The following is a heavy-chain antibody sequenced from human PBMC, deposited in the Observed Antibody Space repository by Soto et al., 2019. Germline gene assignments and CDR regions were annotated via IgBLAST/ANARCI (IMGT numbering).Heavy chain of an antibody. CDR2: INHSGST. CDR1: GGSFSGYY. V-gene: IGHV4-34*01. CDR3: ARNSGSYLVDAFDI. D-gene: IGHD1-26*01. Sequence: PSETLSLTCAVYGGSFSGYYWSWIRQPPGKGLEWIGEINHSGSTNYNPSLKSRVTISVDTSKNQFSLKLSSVTAADTAVYYCARNSGSYLVDAFDIWAKGQWS. J-gene: IGHJ3*02.